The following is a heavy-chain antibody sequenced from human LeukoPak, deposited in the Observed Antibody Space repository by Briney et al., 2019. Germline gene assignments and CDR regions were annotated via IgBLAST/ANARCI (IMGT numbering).Heavy chain of an antibody. V-gene: IGHV3-21*01. CDR3: AGDGGGDYVWGSYRRDFDY. J-gene: IGHJ4*02. D-gene: IGHD3-16*02. CDR1: GFTLSSYS. Sequence: GGSLRLSCAASGFTLSSYSMNWVRQAPGKGLEWVSSISSSSSYIYYADSVKGRFTISRDNAKNSLYLQMNSLRAEDTAVYYCAGDGGGDYVWGSYRRDFDYWGQGTLVTVSS. CDR2: ISSSSSYI.